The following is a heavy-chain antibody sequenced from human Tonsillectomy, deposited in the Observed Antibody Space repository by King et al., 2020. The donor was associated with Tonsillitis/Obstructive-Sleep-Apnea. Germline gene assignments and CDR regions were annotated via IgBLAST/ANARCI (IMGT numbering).Heavy chain of an antibody. Sequence: VQLVESGAEVKKPGASVKVSCKASGYTFTSYGISWVRQAPGQGLEWMGWISAYNGNTNYAQKLQGRVTMTTDTSTSTAYMELRSLRSDDTAVYYCARDLFPYWRSTSCYRGGYWGQGTLVTVSS. CDR2: ISAYNGNT. V-gene: IGHV1-18*01. J-gene: IGHJ4*02. CDR1: GYTFTSYG. CDR3: ARDLFPYWRSTSCYRGGY. D-gene: IGHD2-2*01.